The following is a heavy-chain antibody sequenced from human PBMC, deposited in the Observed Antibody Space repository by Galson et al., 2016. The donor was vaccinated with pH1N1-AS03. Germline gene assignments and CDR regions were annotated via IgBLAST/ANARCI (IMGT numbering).Heavy chain of an antibody. CDR2: IYYSGTT. CDR1: GAPITSGSHY. Sequence: ETLSLTCSVFGAPITSGSHYWTWIRQLPGKGLEWIGYIYYSGTTEFNPSLATRVTMSVDRSKSQFSLNLMSVTAADTAVYYCARDGQLWPHYYPLDVWGQGTTVTVSS. CDR3: ARDGQLWPHYYPLDV. D-gene: IGHD3-22*01. V-gene: IGHV4-61*01. J-gene: IGHJ6*02.